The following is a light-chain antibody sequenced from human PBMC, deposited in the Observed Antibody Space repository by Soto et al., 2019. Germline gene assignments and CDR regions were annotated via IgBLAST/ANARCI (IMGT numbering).Light chain of an antibody. CDR1: QNVLSN. CDR2: GAS. V-gene: IGKV3-15*01. CDR3: QQYNNWPIT. J-gene: IGKJ5*01. Sequence: EIVLTHSPATLSVSPGERATLSCRASQNVLSNLAWYQQKPGQAPRLLIYGASTRATGLPARFSGSGSGTQFTLTISSLQSEDFAVYYCQQYNNWPITFGQGTRLEIK.